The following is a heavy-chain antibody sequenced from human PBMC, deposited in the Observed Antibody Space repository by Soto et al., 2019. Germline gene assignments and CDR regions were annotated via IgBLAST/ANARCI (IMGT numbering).Heavy chain of an antibody. Sequence: PGGSLRLSCAASEFTVTNNEMSWVRQAPGKGLEWVSILYSGGNTYYADSVEGRFTILRDGSKNTLYLHMNSLRAEDTAVYYCALRRVAYADFWGQGTRVTVSS. V-gene: IGHV3-53*01. CDR2: LYSGGNT. CDR1: EFTVTNNE. CDR3: ALRRVAYADF. J-gene: IGHJ4*02. D-gene: IGHD2-2*01.